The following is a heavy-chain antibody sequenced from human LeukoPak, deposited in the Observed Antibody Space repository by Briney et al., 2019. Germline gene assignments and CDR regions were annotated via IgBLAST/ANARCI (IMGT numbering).Heavy chain of an antibody. Sequence: GGSLRLSCAASGFTVSSYWMHWVRQAPGKGLVWVSRINSDGSSTNYADSVKGRFTISRDNAKNSLYLQMNSLRAEDTALYYCAKDASYYDSSGYQYWGQGTLVTVSS. CDR1: GFTVSSYW. D-gene: IGHD3-22*01. CDR3: AKDASYYDSSGYQY. CDR2: INSDGSST. V-gene: IGHV3-74*01. J-gene: IGHJ4*02.